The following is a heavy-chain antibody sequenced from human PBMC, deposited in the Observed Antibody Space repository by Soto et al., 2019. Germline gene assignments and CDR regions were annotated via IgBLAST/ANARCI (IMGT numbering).Heavy chain of an antibody. D-gene: IGHD4-17*01. CDR3: ARDRPYGDPNYFDP. CDR2: VSYDGNTK. CDR1: GFSLHAHA. V-gene: IGHV3-30-3*01. Sequence: GGSLRLSCAASGFSLHAHAMHWARQAPGKGLEWVAVVSYDGNTKQYADSVKGRFTISRDTSNNILYLQMNSLTTEDTAVYYCARDRPYGDPNYFDPWGQGTLVTVSS. J-gene: IGHJ5*02.